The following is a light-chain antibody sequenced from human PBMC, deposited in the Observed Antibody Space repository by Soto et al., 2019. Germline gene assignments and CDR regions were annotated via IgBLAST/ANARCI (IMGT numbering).Light chain of an antibody. J-gene: IGKJ5*01. CDR1: QTILSN. CDR3: HQYNKWPPIT. CDR2: GAS. Sequence: EIVLTQSPAPLSVSPGERITLSCRSSQTILSNLAWYQQKPGQAPRLLIYGASTRATGIPARFSGSGSGTEFTLTISNLQSEDFAVYYCHQYNKWPPITFGQGTRLEIK. V-gene: IGKV3-15*01.